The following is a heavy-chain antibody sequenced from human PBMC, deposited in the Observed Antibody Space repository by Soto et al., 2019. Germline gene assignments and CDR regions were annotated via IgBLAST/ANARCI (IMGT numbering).Heavy chain of an antibody. Sequence: SETLSLTCTVSCGSSSNFYCNWISQSPGKGLEWIGYIYSSGSTHYNPSLQNRVTISIDTSKNQVSLKVNSVTAADTAVYYCARDHPHSYGVYYFDYWGQGTPVTVSS. CDR3: ARDHPHSYGVYYFDY. J-gene: IGHJ4*02. CDR2: IYSSGST. D-gene: IGHD5-18*01. CDR1: CGSSSNFY. V-gene: IGHV4-59*01.